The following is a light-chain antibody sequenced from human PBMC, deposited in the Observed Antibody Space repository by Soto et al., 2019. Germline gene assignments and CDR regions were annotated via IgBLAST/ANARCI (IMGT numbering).Light chain of an antibody. CDR2: DVS. Sequence: EIVLTQSPATLSLSPGERATLSCRASQSVDSYLTWYHQKPGQAPRLLIFDVSKRATGIPVRFSGSGSGTDFTLTISSLEPEDVAVYYCQQRRNWHLTFGGGTKVEIK. CDR1: QSVDSY. J-gene: IGKJ4*01. CDR3: QQRRNWHLT. V-gene: IGKV3-11*01.